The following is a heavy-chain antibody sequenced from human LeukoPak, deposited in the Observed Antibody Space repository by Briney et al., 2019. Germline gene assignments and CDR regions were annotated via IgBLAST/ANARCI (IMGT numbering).Heavy chain of an antibody. V-gene: IGHV3-23*01. Sequence: PGGSLRLSCAASGFTFSRYAMSGVRQAPGKGLEWVSAISGSGGRTYYADSVKGRFTSARDKSKNTLYLQMNSLRAEDTAVYYCAKSGRYSSGWYYFDYWGQGTLVTVSS. CDR2: ISGSGGRT. D-gene: IGHD6-19*01. J-gene: IGHJ4*02. CDR1: GFTFSRYA. CDR3: AKSGRYSSGWYYFDY.